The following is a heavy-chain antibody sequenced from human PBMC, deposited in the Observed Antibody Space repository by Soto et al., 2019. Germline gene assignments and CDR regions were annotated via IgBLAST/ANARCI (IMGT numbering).Heavy chain of an antibody. V-gene: IGHV1-2*02. CDR1: GYTFTGYY. J-gene: IGHJ6*03. D-gene: IGHD3-10*01. Sequence: ASVKVSCKASGYTFTGYYMHWVRQAPGQGLEWMGWINPGNGDTNYSQKFQGRVTITRDTSISTAYMELSSLRSEDTAVYYCARSGYYYGSGSYYPLDMDVWGKGTTVTVSS. CDR3: ARSGYYYGSGSYYPLDMDV. CDR2: INPGNGDT.